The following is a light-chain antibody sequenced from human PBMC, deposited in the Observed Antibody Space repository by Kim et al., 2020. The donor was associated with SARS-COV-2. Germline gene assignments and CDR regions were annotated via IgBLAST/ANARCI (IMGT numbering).Light chain of an antibody. CDR2: GKN. CDR1: SLRSYY. J-gene: IGLJ2*01. Sequence: ALGQTVTITCQGDSLRSYYATWYQKKPGQAPIVVIYGKNNRPSGIPDRFSGSSSGNTASLTITGTQAGDEADYYCNSRDSNDNVVFGGGTQLTV. V-gene: IGLV3-19*01. CDR3: NSRDSNDNVV.